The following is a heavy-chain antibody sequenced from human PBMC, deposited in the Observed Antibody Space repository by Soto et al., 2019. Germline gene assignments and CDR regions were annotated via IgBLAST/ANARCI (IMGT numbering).Heavy chain of an antibody. CDR1: GFTFISYS. J-gene: IGHJ3*02. CDR3: ARDSKYYDFWRATEDASHT. D-gene: IGHD3-3*01. V-gene: IGHV3-21*01. CDR2: ISSSSSYI. Sequence: GGSLRLSCGASGFTFISYSMNWVRQAPGKGLEWVSSISSSSSYIYYADSVKGRFTISRDNAKNSLYLQMNSLRAEDTAVYYCARDSKYYDFWRATEDASHTRRQAIMITVS.